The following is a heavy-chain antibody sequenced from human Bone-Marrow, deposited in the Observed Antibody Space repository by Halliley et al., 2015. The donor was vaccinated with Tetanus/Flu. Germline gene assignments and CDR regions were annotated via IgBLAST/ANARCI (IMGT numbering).Heavy chain of an antibody. Sequence: SVFHSGGATFYADSVRGRFTISRTNSKNTLYLQMNSLRVDDTAMYYCARDYGSDRTGYYGLDVWGQGATVTVSS. V-gene: IGHV3-53*01. CDR3: ARDYGSDRTGYYGLDV. J-gene: IGHJ6*02. CDR2: FHSGGAT. D-gene: IGHD3-10*01.